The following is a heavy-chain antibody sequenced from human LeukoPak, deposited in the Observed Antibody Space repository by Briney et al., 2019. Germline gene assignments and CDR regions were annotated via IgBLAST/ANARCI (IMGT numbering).Heavy chain of an antibody. CDR1: GFTFSSYR. CDR3: ARAPMSPAPADY. V-gene: IGHV3-7*01. J-gene: IGHJ4*02. Sequence: GGSLRLSCAASGFTFSSYRMSWVRQAPGKGLQWVANIRHDGGDKYYVDSVRGRFTISRDNAKNSLYLQMDSLRAEDTAVYYCARAPMSPAPADYWGQGTLVAVSS. CDR2: IRHDGGDK.